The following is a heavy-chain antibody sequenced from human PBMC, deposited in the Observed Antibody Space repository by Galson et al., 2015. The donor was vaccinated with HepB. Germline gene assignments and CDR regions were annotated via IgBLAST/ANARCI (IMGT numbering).Heavy chain of an antibody. CDR3: TKVAYTSGWGPFDY. J-gene: IGHJ4*02. D-gene: IGHD6-19*01. CDR2: ISGNGGRT. CDR1: GFSFSSYA. Sequence: SLRLSCAASGFSFSSYAMSWVRQAPGQGLEWVSSISGNGGRTHYADSVKGRFTISRDNSKNTLSLQMNSLRAEDTATYYCTKVAYTSGWGPFDYWGQGTLVTVSS. V-gene: IGHV3-23*01.